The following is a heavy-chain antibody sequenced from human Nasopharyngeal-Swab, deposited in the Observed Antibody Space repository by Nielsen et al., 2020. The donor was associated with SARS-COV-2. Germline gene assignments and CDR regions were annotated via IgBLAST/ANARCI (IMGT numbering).Heavy chain of an antibody. D-gene: IGHD3-10*01. CDR3: AKDEMIRGVIGGSYFDS. V-gene: IGHV3-30*18. Sequence: GESLKISCAASGFTFNSYGMHWVRQAPGKGLEWVALISYDGNGKSYGDSVKGRFTISRDNSKNTLYLQMNSLRAEDTAVYYCAKDEMIRGVIGGSYFDSWGQGTLVTVSS. J-gene: IGHJ4*02. CDR1: GFTFNSYG. CDR2: ISYDGNGK.